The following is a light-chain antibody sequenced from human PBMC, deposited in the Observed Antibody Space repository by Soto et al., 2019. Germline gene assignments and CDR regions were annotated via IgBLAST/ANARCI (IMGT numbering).Light chain of an antibody. Sequence: EIVMTQSPATLSVSPGERATLSCRASQSVSSNLAWYQQKPGQAPRLLIYGASTRATGIPARFSGSGSGTEFTLTISSLQSEDFAVYYWQQYNNWPPITFSQGTRLEIK. CDR2: GAS. CDR1: QSVSSN. J-gene: IGKJ5*01. V-gene: IGKV3-15*01. CDR3: QQYNNWPPIT.